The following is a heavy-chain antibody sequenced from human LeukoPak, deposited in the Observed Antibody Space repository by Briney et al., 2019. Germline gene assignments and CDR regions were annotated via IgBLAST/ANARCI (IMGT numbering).Heavy chain of an antibody. CDR3: ARGYYGSGSPSWFDP. Sequence: SETLSLTCAVYGGSFSGYYWSWIRQPPGKGLEWIGEINHSGSTNYNPSLKSRVTISVDTSKNQFSLKLSSVTAADTAVYYCARGYYGSGSPSWFDPWGQGTLVTVSS. CDR2: INHSGST. V-gene: IGHV4-34*01. J-gene: IGHJ5*02. CDR1: GGSFSGYY. D-gene: IGHD3-10*01.